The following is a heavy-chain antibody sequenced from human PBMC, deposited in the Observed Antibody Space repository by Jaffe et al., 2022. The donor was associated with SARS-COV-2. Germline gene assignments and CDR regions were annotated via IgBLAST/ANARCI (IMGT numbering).Heavy chain of an antibody. CDR1: GGSISSTNY. Sequence: QVQLQESGPGLVKPSGTLSLTCAVSGGSISSTNYWSWVRQPPGKGLEWIGEIYHSGSTNYNPSLKSRVTISVDKSKNQFSLKLSSVTAADTAVYYCASRGLLGYYDSSGYFEPADAFDIWGQGTMVTVSS. CDR3: ASRGLLGYYDSSGYFEPADAFDI. CDR2: IYHSGST. J-gene: IGHJ3*02. D-gene: IGHD3-22*01. V-gene: IGHV4-4*02.